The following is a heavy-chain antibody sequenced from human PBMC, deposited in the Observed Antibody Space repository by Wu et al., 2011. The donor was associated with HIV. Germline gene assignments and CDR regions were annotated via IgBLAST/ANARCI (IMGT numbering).Heavy chain of an antibody. CDR2: IIPIFGTA. V-gene: IGHV1-69*06. Sequence: QVQLVQSGAEVKKPGSSVKVSCKASGATFSSYAISWVRQAPGQGLEWMGRIIPIFGTANYAQKFQGRVTMTRNTSISTAYMELNSLRSEDTALYYCARGGIAADGKVVDPWGQGTLVTVSS. CDR3: ARGGIAADGKVVDP. D-gene: IGHD6-13*01. CDR1: GATFSSYA. J-gene: IGHJ5*02.